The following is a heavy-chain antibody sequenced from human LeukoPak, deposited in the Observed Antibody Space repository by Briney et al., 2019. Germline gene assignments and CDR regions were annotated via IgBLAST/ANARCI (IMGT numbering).Heavy chain of an antibody. CDR3: ARDSGTTGEVKFDP. J-gene: IGHJ5*02. V-gene: IGHV1-2*02. Sequence: ASVKVSCKASGYTFTGYYMHWVRQAPGQGLEWMGWINPNSGGTNYAQEFQGRVTMTRDTSISTAYMELSRLRSDDTAVYYCARDSGTTGEVKFDPWGQGTLVTVSS. CDR1: GYTFTGYY. D-gene: IGHD3-10*01. CDR2: INPNSGGT.